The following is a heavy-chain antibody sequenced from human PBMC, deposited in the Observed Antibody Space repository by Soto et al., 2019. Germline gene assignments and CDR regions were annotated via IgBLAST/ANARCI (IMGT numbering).Heavy chain of an antibody. D-gene: IGHD6-13*01. CDR3: ARFIGIAAAGSSFDY. J-gene: IGHJ4*02. Sequence: SETLSLTCAVYGGSFSGYYWSWIRQPPGKGLEWIGEINHSGSTNYNPSLKSRVTISVDTSKNQFSLKLSSVTAADTAVYYCARFIGIAAAGSSFDYWGQGTLVTVSS. V-gene: IGHV4-34*01. CDR1: GGSFSGYY. CDR2: INHSGST.